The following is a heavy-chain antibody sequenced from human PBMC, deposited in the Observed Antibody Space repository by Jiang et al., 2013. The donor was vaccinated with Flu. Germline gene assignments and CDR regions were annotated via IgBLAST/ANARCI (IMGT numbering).Heavy chain of an antibody. D-gene: IGHD3-10*01. CDR3: ARVTYYYGSGSLAGYDY. CDR1: SYA. V-gene: IGHV1-69*06. J-gene: IGHJ4*02. CDR2: IIPIFGTA. Sequence: SYAISWVRQAPGQGLEWMGGIIPIFGTANYAQKFQGRVTITADKSTSTAYMELSSLRSEDTAVYYCARVTYYYGSGSLAGYDYWGQGTLVTVSS.